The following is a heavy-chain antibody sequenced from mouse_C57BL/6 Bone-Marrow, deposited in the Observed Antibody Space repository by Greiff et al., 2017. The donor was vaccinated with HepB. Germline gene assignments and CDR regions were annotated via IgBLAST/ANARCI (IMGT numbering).Heavy chain of an antibody. V-gene: IGHV5-4*01. CDR2: ISDGGSYT. D-gene: IGHD1-1*01. Sequence: EVKLMESGGGLVKPGGSLKLSCAASGFTFSSYAMSWVRQTPEKRLEWVATISDGGSYTYYPDNVKGRFTISRDNAKNNLYLQMSHLKSEDTAMYYCARDRVDGRGYWYFDVWGTGTTVTVSS. CDR3: ARDRVDGRGYWYFDV. CDR1: GFTFSSYA. J-gene: IGHJ1*03.